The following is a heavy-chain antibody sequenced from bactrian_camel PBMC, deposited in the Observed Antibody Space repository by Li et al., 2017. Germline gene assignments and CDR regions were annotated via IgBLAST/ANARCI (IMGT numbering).Heavy chain of an antibody. CDR1: GFTFQNYA. J-gene: IGHJ4*01. CDR3: ARDIDTVVTAWNY. D-gene: IGHD2*01. CDR2: VNPDGST. V-gene: IGHV3S42*01. Sequence: VQLVESGGGLVQPGESLRLSCTTSGFTFQNYAMNWVRQAPGKGLEWVAVVNPDGSTSYADSVKGRFTIARDNAEKSLSQQMNSLEPEDTAVYYCARDIDTVVTAWNYWGQGTQVTVS.